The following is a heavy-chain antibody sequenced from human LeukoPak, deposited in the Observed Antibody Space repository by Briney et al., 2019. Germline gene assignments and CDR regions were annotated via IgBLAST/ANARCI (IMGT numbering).Heavy chain of an antibody. CDR2: IRYDGSNK. CDR3: ARVGMAIGWSLDL. D-gene: IGHD2-21*01. CDR1: GFTFSSYG. J-gene: IGHJ2*01. V-gene: IGHV3-30*02. Sequence: GGSLRLSCAASGFTFSSYGMHWVRQAPGKGLEWVAFIRYDGSNKYYADFVKGRFTISRDNSKNTLYLQMNSLRAEDTAVYYCARVGMAIGWSLDLWGRGTLVTVSS.